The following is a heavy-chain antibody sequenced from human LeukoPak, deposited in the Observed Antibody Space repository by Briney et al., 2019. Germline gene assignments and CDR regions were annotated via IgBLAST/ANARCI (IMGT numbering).Heavy chain of an antibody. D-gene: IGHD2-8*01. CDR1: GFTVSNYY. CDR3: ATGKWSFEY. J-gene: IGHJ4*02. V-gene: IGHV3-53*01. Sequence: GGSLRLSCVASGFTVSNYYMTWVRQAPGKGLEWVSVIYSGGSAYFADSVKGRFTISRVNFKNTVYLQMHSLRVEDTAVYYCATGKWSFEYWGQGTLVTVSS. CDR2: IYSGGSA.